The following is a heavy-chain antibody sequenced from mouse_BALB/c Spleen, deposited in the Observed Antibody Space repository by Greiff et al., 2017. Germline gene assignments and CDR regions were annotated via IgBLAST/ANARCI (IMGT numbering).Heavy chain of an antibody. D-gene: IGHD2-14*01. CDR2: INPSSGYT. CDR1: GYTFTSYT. Sequence: QVQLQQSAAELARPGASVKMSCKASGYTFTSYTMHWVKQRPGQGLEWIGYINPSSGYTEYNQKFKDKTTLTADKSSSTAYMQLSSLTSEDSAVYYCARKVRRRDFGYWGQGTTLTVSS. V-gene: IGHV1-4*02. CDR3: ARKVRRRDFGY. J-gene: IGHJ2*01.